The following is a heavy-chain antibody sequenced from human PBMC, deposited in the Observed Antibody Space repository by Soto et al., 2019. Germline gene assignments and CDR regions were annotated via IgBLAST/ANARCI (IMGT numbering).Heavy chain of an antibody. D-gene: IGHD6-13*01. V-gene: IGHV3-9*01. J-gene: IGHJ6*02. Sequence: GGSLRLSCAASGFTFDDYAMHWVRQAPGRGLEWVSGISWNSGSIGYADSVKGRFTISRDNAKNSLYLQMNSLRAEDTALYYCAKDIEAGGITYYYYGMDVWGQGTTVTVS. CDR3: AKDIEAGGITYYYYGMDV. CDR1: GFTFDDYA. CDR2: ISWNSGSI.